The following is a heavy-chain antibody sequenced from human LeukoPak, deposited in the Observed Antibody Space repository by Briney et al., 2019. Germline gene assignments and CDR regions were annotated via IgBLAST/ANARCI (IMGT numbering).Heavy chain of an antibody. V-gene: IGHV3-23*01. Sequence: GGSLRLSCAASGFTFSGYAMSWVRQAPGKGLEWVSAISGSGGSTYYADSVKGRFTISRDNSKNTLYLQMNSLRAEDTAVYYCAKDLMAYSSGNNWFDPWGQGTLVTVSS. J-gene: IGHJ5*02. CDR1: GFTFSGYA. CDR3: AKDLMAYSSGNNWFDP. D-gene: IGHD6-19*01. CDR2: ISGSGGST.